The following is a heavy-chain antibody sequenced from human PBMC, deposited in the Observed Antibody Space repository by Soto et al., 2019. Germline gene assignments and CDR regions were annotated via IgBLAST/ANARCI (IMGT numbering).Heavy chain of an antibody. V-gene: IGHV1-8*01. J-gene: IGHJ6*02. CDR1: GYTFTSYD. CDR2: MNPNSGNT. D-gene: IGHD6-6*01. CDR3: ARGLAARHWWYYNYYGMDV. Sequence: ASVKVSCKASGYTFTSYDINWVRQATGQGLEWMGWMNPNSGNTGYAQKFQCRVTMTRNTSISTAYMELSSLRSEDTAVYYCARGLAARHWWYYNYYGMDVWGQGTTVTVSS.